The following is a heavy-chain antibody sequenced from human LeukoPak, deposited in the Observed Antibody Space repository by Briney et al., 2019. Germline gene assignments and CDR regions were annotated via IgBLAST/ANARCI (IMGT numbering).Heavy chain of an antibody. D-gene: IGHD3-10*01. V-gene: IGHV3-30*02. CDR3: AKGRGYNYYMDV. CDR2: IRYDGSIG. CDR1: GFSFSDYY. Sequence: GGSLRLSCAASGFSFSDYYMTWIRHAPGKGLEWVAFIRYDGSIGNYADSVKGRITISRDNSRNTLYVQLNSLRAEDTAVYYCAKGRGYNYYMDVWGKGTTVTISS. J-gene: IGHJ6*03.